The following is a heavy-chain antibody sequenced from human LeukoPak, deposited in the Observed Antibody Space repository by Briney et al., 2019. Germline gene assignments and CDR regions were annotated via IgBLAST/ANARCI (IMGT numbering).Heavy chain of an antibody. V-gene: IGHV3-33*03. J-gene: IGHJ4*02. CDR1: GFTFSSYG. D-gene: IGHD4-11*01. Sequence: GGSLRLSCAASGFTFSSYGMHWVRQAPGKGLEWLAGISTDGSFAYYADSVKGRFTLSRDNAKNTLYLQMNSLRAEDTALYYCAICQAIKSTVTPPFHYWGQGTLVTLSS. CDR2: ISTDGSFA. CDR3: AICQAIKSTVTPPFHY.